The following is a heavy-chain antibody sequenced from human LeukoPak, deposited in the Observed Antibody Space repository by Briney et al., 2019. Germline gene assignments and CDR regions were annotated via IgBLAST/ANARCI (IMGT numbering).Heavy chain of an antibody. D-gene: IGHD7-27*01. Sequence: SETLSLTCAVYGGSFSGYYWSWIRQPPGKGLEWIGEINHSGSTNYNPSLKSRVTISVDTSKNQFSLKLSSVTAADTAVYYCARLTGDLNWFDPWGQGTLVTVSS. CDR1: GGSFSGYY. CDR3: ARLTGDLNWFDP. CDR2: INHSGST. V-gene: IGHV4-34*01. J-gene: IGHJ5*02.